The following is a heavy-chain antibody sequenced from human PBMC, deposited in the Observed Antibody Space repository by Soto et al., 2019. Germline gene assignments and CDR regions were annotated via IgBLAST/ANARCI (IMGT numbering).Heavy chain of an antibody. V-gene: IGHV1-69*13. CDR1: GGTFSSYA. CDR3: ASGQTSYYDQFDX. Sequence: SLKVSCKASGGTFSSYAISWVRQAPGQGLEWMGGSIPIFGTANYAQKLKGRVTITAEESTSTDYMALSSMRSEDTAVYYCASGQTSYYDQFDXWGQGTLVTVSX. D-gene: IGHD3-22*01. J-gene: IGHJ4*02. CDR2: SIPIFGTA.